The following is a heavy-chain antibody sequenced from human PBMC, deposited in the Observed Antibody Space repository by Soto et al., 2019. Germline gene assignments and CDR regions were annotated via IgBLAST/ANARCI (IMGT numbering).Heavy chain of an antibody. J-gene: IGHJ6*03. Sequence: ASVKVSCKASGYTFTSYDINWVRQATGQGLEWMGWMNPNSGNTGYAQKFQGRVTMTRNTSISTAYMELSSLRSEDTAVYYCARLSPALDYSYYYYMDVWGKGTTVTVSS. CDR3: ARLSPALDYSYYYYMDV. CDR2: MNPNSGNT. CDR1: GYTFTSYD. V-gene: IGHV1-8*01. D-gene: IGHD4-4*01.